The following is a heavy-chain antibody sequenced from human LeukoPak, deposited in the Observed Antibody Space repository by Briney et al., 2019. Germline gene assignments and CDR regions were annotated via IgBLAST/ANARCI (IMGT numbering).Heavy chain of an antibody. V-gene: IGHV4-28*01. CDR1: GYSISSSNW. J-gene: IGHJ3*02. D-gene: IGHD3-10*01. CDR2: IYYSGST. Sequence: SETLSLTCAVSGYSISSSNWWGWIRPPPGKGLEWIGYIYYSGSTYYNPSLKSRVTMSVDTSKNQFSLKLSSVTAVDTAVYYCARSQEYYGSGSYPNDAFDIWGQGTMVTVSS. CDR3: ARSQEYYGSGSYPNDAFDI.